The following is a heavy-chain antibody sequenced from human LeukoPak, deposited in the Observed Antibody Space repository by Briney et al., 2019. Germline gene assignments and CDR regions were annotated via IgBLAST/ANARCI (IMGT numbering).Heavy chain of an antibody. CDR2: IYYSRST. J-gene: IGHJ4*02. CDR3: ARRAGLVIPRFGY. Sequence: SETLSLTCTVSGGSISSYYWSWIRQPPGKGLEWIGYIYYSRSTNYNPSLKSRVTISVDTSKNQFSLKLSSVPAADTAVYYCARRAGLVIPRFGYWGQGTLVTVSS. CDR1: GGSISSYY. V-gene: IGHV4-59*08. D-gene: IGHD3/OR15-3a*01.